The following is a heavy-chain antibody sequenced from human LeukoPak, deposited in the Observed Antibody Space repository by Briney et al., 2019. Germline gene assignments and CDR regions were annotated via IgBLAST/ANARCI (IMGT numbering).Heavy chain of an antibody. V-gene: IGHV5-51*03. D-gene: IGHD3-10*01. CDR3: AMNFASGSYGPFDY. CDR2: IYPGDSDT. J-gene: IGHJ4*02. Sequence: GESLKISCKGSGYSFTNYCSGWGRQLPGKGLEGMGIIYPGDSDTRYSPSFQGHVTISADKSITTAYLQWSSLKASDTAMYYCAMNFASGSYGPFDYWGQGTLVTVPS. CDR1: GYSFTNYC.